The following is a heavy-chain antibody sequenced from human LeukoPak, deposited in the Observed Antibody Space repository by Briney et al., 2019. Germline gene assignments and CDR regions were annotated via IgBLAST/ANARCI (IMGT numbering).Heavy chain of an antibody. Sequence: GGSLRLSCAASGFTFSSYAVSWVRQAPGKGLEWVSAISGSGGSTYYADSVKGRFTISRDNSKNTLYLQMNSLRAEDTAVYYCAKEPECGGDCYNEPIDYWGQGTLVTVSS. D-gene: IGHD2-21*02. CDR3: AKEPECGGDCYNEPIDY. CDR2: ISGSGGST. CDR1: GFTFSSYA. V-gene: IGHV3-23*01. J-gene: IGHJ4*02.